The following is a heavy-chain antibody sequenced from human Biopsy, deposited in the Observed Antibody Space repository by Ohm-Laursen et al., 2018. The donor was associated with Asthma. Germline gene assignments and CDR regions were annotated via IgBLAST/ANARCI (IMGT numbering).Heavy chain of an antibody. Sequence: SVKASCKTSGYTFNSAGITWVRQAPGQGLGWMGWISVYNGNTKVAQKLQDRVTMITDTSTSIAYMELRSLRSDDTAVYFCARAVDYSHYYGIDVWGQGTTVTVS. CDR3: ARAVDYSHYYGIDV. V-gene: IGHV1-18*01. D-gene: IGHD3-10*01. CDR2: ISVYNGNT. J-gene: IGHJ6*02. CDR1: GYTFNSAG.